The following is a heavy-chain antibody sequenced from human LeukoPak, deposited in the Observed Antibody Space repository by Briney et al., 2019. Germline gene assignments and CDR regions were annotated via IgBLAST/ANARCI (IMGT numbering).Heavy chain of an antibody. D-gene: IGHD3-22*01. CDR2: ISRSGSTI. Sequence: PGGSLRLSCAASGFTFSSYEMNWVRQAPGKGLERVSYISRSGSTIYYADSVKGRFTISRDNAKNSLYLQMNSLRAEDTAVYYCAIGTMIVVVTPSGIDNWGQGTLGTVST. CDR3: AIGTMIVVVTPSGIDN. J-gene: IGHJ4*02. V-gene: IGHV3-48*03. CDR1: GFTFSSYE.